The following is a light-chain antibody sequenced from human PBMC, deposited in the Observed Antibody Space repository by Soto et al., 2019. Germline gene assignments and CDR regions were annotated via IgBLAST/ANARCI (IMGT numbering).Light chain of an antibody. V-gene: IGKV1-5*03. J-gene: IGKJ2*01. CDR1: QNIVNW. CDR3: QQYDSHPMYT. Sequence: DIQMTHSPSTLSASVGDRVTITCRARQNIVNWLAWYQQKPGKAPNLLIYKTSTLQRGVPSRFSGSGSGTEFTLTISSLQPDDLATYYCQQYDSHPMYTFGQGTKVEI. CDR2: KTS.